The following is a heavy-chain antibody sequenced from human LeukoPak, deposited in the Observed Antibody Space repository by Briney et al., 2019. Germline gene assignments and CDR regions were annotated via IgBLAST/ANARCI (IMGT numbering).Heavy chain of an antibody. J-gene: IGHJ5*02. V-gene: IGHV4-31*03. Sequence: PSQTLSFNCTVSGGSITSDAYYWTWIRQRPGEGLEWIGYIFYSGSTYYNPSLTSRLTISLDTSENQFSLKLRSVTAADTAVYFCARALEDPTMFHPNWFDPWGQGTLVIVSP. CDR2: IFYSGST. CDR1: GGSITSDAYY. CDR3: ARALEDPTMFHPNWFDP. D-gene: IGHD3-3*01.